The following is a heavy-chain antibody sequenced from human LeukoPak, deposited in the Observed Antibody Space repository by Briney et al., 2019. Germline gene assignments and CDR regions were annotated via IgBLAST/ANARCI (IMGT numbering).Heavy chain of an antibody. Sequence: ASVKVSCKASGYTFTSYYMHWVRQAPGQGLEWMGIINPSGGSTSYAQKFQSRVTITTDESTSTAYMELSSLRSEDTAVYYCASGDCTNGVLTQDYYYYMDVWGKGTTVTVSS. CDR3: ASGDCTNGVLTQDYYYYMDV. CDR2: INPSGGST. J-gene: IGHJ6*03. D-gene: IGHD2-8*01. V-gene: IGHV1-46*01. CDR1: GYTFTSYY.